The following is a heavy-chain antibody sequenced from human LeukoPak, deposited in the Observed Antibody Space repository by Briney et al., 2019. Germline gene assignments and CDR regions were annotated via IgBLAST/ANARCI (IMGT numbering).Heavy chain of an antibody. Sequence: SETLSLTCTVSGGSISSYYWSWIRQPPGKGLEWIGYIYYSGSTNYNPSLKSRVTMSVDTSKNQFSLKLSSVTAADTAVYYCARDGGYYGSGKNFDYWGQGTLVTVSS. CDR2: IYYSGST. CDR1: GGSISSYY. V-gene: IGHV4-59*12. D-gene: IGHD3-10*01. CDR3: ARDGGYYGSGKNFDY. J-gene: IGHJ4*02.